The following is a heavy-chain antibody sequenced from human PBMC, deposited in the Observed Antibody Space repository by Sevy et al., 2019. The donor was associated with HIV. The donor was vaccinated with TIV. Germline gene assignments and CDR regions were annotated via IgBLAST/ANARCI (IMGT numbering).Heavy chain of an antibody. V-gene: IGHV1-2*02. Sequence: ASVKVSCKASGYTFTGYYMHWVRQAPGQGLEWMGWINPNSGGTNYAQKFQGRVTMTRETSISTAYMELSRLRSDDTAVSYCARAGPVVVPAGAACDIWGQGTMVTVSS. D-gene: IGHD2-2*01. CDR3: ARAGPVVVPAGAACDI. CDR2: INPNSGGT. CDR1: GYTFTGYY. J-gene: IGHJ3*02.